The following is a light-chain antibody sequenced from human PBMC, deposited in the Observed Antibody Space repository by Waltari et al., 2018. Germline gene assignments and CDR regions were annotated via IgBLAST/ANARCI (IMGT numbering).Light chain of an antibody. V-gene: IGKV3-20*01. CDR2: GAS. Sequence: EIVLTQSQGTLSLSQGERATLSCRASQSVSSSYLAGDQQKPGQAPRLLIYGASSRATGIPDSFSGSGSGTDFTLTISRLEPEDFAVYYCQQYGSSPPYTFGQGTKLEIK. J-gene: IGKJ2*01. CDR3: QQYGSSPPYT. CDR1: QSVSSSY.